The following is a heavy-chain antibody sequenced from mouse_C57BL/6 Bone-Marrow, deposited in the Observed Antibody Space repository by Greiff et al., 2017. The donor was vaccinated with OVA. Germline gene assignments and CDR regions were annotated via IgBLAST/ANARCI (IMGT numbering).Heavy chain of an antibody. V-gene: IGHV1-39*01. CDR2: INPNYGTT. CDR3: ARSDYYGSSYWYFDV. J-gene: IGHJ1*03. CDR1: GYSFTDYN. Sequence: EVQLMESGPELVKPGASVKISCKASGYSFTDYNMNWVKQSNGQSLEWIGVINPNYGTTSYNQKFKGKATLTVDQSSSTAYMQLNSLTSEDAAVYYCARSDYYGSSYWYFDVWGTGTTVTVSS. D-gene: IGHD1-1*01.